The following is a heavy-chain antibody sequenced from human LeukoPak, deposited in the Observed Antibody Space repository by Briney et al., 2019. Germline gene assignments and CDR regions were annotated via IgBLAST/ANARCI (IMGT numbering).Heavy chain of an antibody. CDR3: ARILDLVTTKTIDY. CDR2: IFNSGTT. Sequence: PSETLSLTCSVSGGSMSGYIHYWGWIRQPPGKGLEWIGNIFNSGTTHYSPSLRSRVSISIDTSKTQSALKVNSVTVADTAVYYCARILDLVTTKTIDYWGQGSLVIVSS. D-gene: IGHD2-21*02. CDR1: GGSMSGYIHY. J-gene: IGHJ4*02. V-gene: IGHV4-39*06.